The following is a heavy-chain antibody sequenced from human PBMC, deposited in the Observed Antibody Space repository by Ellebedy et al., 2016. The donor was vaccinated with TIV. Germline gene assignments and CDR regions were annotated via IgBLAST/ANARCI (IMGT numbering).Heavy chain of an antibody. CDR2: IYYTGST. CDR3: ARDYYFYMDV. CDR1: GDFIRGSTFY. J-gene: IGHJ6*03. Sequence: SETLSLXCSVSGDFIRGSTFYWGWIRQSPGKGLEWIGSIYYTGSTYYNPSLKSRVTVSVDTSKNQFSLKLTSVTAADTAIYYCARDYYFYMDVWGKGTPVTISS. V-gene: IGHV4-39*02.